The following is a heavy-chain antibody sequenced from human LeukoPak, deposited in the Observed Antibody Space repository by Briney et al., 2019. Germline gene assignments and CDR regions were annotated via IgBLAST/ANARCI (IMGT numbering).Heavy chain of an antibody. CDR1: GFTFSNYW. CDR3: AKTGGGNYYDSRAEIPGYYFDY. J-gene: IGHJ4*02. V-gene: IGHV3-23*01. Sequence: PGGSLRLSCAASGFTFSNYWMSWVRQAPGKGLEWVSAISGSGGSTYYADSVKGRFTISRDNSKNTLYLQMNSLRAEDTAVYYCAKTGGGNYYDSRAEIPGYYFDYWGQGTLVTVSS. D-gene: IGHD3-22*01. CDR2: ISGSGGST.